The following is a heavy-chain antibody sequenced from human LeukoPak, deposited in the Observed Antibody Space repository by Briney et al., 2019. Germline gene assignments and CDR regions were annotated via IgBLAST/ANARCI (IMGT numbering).Heavy chain of an antibody. J-gene: IGHJ4*02. CDR3: AKGKYYFDY. Sequence: HPGGPLRLSCAASAFTVSGNYMSWVRQAPGKGLEWVSLIYPGGSTYYADSVRGRFTISRDNSKNTLYLQMNSLRAEDTAVYYCAKGKYYFDYWGQGPLVTVSS. CDR2: IYPGGST. CDR1: AFTVSGNY. V-gene: IGHV3-66*01.